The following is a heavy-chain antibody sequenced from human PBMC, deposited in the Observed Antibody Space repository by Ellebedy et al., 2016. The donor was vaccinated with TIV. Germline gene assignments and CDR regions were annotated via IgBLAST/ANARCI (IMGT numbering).Heavy chain of an antibody. D-gene: IGHD5-18*01. CDR3: ARGGYSYGLAGSHDAFDF. CDR1: GGSVSRYY. CDR2: IYYTGTT. Sequence: MPSETLSLTCNVSGGSVSRYYWPWIRQPPGKGLEWIGYIYYTGTTNYSPSPKSLVTISIDPSKNQFSLRLNSVTAADTALYYCARGGYSYGLAGSHDAFDFWGQGTMFTVSS. J-gene: IGHJ3*01. V-gene: IGHV4-59*02.